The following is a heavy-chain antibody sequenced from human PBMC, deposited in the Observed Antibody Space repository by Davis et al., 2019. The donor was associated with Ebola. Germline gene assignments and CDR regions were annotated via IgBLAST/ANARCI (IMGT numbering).Heavy chain of an antibody. J-gene: IGHJ5*01. CDR3: VRGWLRAWFDS. V-gene: IGHV6-1*01. CDR1: GDSVSSNSGGA. Sequence: HSQTLSLTCAISGDSVSSNSGGAWNWLRQSPSRGLEWLGRTYYRSKWYNDYAVPVRSRIAINADTSKNQFSLQLNSVTPDDTAVYYCVRGWLRAWFDSWGQGILVTVSS. D-gene: IGHD5-12*01. CDR2: TYYRSKWYN.